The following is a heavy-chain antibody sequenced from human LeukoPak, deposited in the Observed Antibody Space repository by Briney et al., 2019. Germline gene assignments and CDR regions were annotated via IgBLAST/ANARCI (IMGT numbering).Heavy chain of an antibody. J-gene: IGHJ3*01. CDR1: GDSVSTSSVA. CDR3: ARYNWNGGCAFDV. V-gene: IGHV6-1*01. CDR2: TYYRSKWNN. Sequence: SQTLSLTCAISGDSVSTSSVAWNWIRQSPSRSLEWLGRTYYRSKWNNDYAVSVKSRIIINPDTSKNQFSLQLNSVTPEDTAVYYCARYNWNGGCAFDVWGQGTMVTVSS. D-gene: IGHD1-1*01.